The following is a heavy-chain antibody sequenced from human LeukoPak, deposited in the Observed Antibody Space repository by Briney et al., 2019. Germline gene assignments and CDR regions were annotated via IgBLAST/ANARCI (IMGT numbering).Heavy chain of an antibody. V-gene: IGHV4-39*01. Sequence: TSETLSLTCTVSGGSIRTTSSYWGWIRQPPGKGLEWIGSIFYSGYTYSNSSLESRVTMSVDTSKNQFSLKLNSVTAADTAVYFCARLIHSEYSSGWYDYWGQGTLVTVSS. CDR2: IFYSGYT. D-gene: IGHD6-19*01. CDR3: ARLIHSEYSSGWYDY. CDR1: GGSIRTTSSY. J-gene: IGHJ4*02.